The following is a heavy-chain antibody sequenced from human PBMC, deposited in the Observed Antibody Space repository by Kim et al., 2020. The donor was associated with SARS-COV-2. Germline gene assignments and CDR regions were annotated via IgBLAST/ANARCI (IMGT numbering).Heavy chain of an antibody. J-gene: IGHJ5*02. CDR1: GFTFSSYD. V-gene: IGHV3-13*05. D-gene: IGHD3-10*01. CDR2: IGTAGDP. CDR3: ARGRRRGFGESHYNWFDP. Sequence: GGSLRLSCAASGFTFSSYDMHWVRQATGKGLEWVSAIGTAGDPYYPGSVKGRFTTSRENAKNSLYLQMNSLGAGDTAVYYCARGRRRGFGESHYNWFDPWGQGTLVTVSS.